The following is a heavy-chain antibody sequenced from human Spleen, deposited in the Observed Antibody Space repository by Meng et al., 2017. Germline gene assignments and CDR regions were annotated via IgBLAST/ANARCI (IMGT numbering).Heavy chain of an antibody. J-gene: IGHJ4*02. CDR3: ARDEDISAAGKLFGDY. CDR2: INPKSGDT. V-gene: IGHV1-2*06. Sequence: QVQLVRCGAEVKKPGASVKVSCKASGYTFPDYWLHWVRRAPGQGLEWMGRINPKSGDTHYAQRFQGRVTMTGDTSISTAYMELSGLRSDDTAMYYCARDEDISAAGKLFGDYWGQGTLVTVSS. D-gene: IGHD6-13*01. CDR1: GYTFPDYW.